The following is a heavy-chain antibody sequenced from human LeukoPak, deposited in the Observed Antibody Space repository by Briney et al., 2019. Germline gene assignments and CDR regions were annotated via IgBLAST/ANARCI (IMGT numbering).Heavy chain of an antibody. Sequence: GGSLRLSCAASGFTFSNSWMHWVRQAPGKGLVWVSRIDTDGTNTHYADSVKGRFSISGDNAKNTLYLQMNSLRAEDTAVYYCARDNYHTFWGQGTMVTVSS. CDR2: IDTDGTNT. CDR3: ARDNYHTF. V-gene: IGHV3-74*01. J-gene: IGHJ3*01. D-gene: IGHD5-24*01. CDR1: GFTFSNSW.